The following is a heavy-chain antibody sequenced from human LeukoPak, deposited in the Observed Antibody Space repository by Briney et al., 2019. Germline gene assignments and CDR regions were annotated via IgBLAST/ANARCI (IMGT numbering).Heavy chain of an antibody. CDR1: GGSISSYY. J-gene: IGHJ4*02. V-gene: IGHV4-4*07. CDR2: IYTSGST. CDR3: ARDRAAAYYFDY. Sequence: SETLSLTCTVSGGSISSYYWSWLRQPAGKGLEWIGRIYTSGSTNYNPSLKSRVTMSVDTSKNQFSLKLSSVTAADTAVYYRARDRAAAYYFDYWGQGTLVTVSS. D-gene: IGHD2-2*01.